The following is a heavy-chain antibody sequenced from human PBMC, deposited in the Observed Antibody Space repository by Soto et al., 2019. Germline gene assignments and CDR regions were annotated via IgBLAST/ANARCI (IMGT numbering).Heavy chain of an antibody. D-gene: IGHD3-16*01. Sequence: HPGGSLRLSCAASGFTFSSYGMHWVRQAPGKGLEWVAVIWYDGSNKYYADYVKGRFTISRDNSKNTLYLQMNSQRAEDTAVYYCARRMGVIDAFDIWGQGTMVTVSS. V-gene: IGHV3-33*01. CDR1: GFTFSSYG. CDR2: IWYDGSNK. CDR3: ARRMGVIDAFDI. J-gene: IGHJ3*02.